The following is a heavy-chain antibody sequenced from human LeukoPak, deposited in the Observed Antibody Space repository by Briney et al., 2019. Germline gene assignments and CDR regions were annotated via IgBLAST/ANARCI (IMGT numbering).Heavy chain of an antibody. V-gene: IGHV1-2*02. D-gene: IGHD1-7*01. Sequence: ASVKVSCKASRYTFTGYYMHWVRQAPGQGLEWMGWINPNSGGTNYAQKFQGRVTMTRDTSISTAYMELSRLRSDDTAVYYCALGTTVHYYGMDVWGQGTTVTVPS. CDR3: ALGTTVHYYGMDV. CDR2: INPNSGGT. J-gene: IGHJ6*02. CDR1: RYTFTGYY.